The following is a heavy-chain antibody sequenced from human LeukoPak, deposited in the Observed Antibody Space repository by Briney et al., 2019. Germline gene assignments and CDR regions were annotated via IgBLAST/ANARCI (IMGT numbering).Heavy chain of an antibody. CDR1: GGSISSGGYY. D-gene: IGHD6-13*01. V-gene: IGHV4-31*03. J-gene: IGHJ4*02. CDR2: IYYSGST. Sequence: SQTLSLTCTVSGGSISSGGYYWSWIRQHPGKGLEWIGYIYYSGSTNYNPSLKSRVTISVDTSKNQFSLKLSSVTAADTAVYYCARGDGRGNHSSSWYASWGYYFDYWGQGTLVTVSS. CDR3: ARGDGRGNHSSSWYASWGYYFDY.